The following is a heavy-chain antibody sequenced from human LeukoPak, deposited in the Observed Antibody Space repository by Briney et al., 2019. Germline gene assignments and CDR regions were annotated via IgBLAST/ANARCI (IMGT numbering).Heavy chain of an antibody. CDR3: ARASTGTIFDY. D-gene: IGHD2-8*02. Sequence: ASVRVSCKASGYTFTDYYIHWVRQAPGQGLEWMGIINPTGGTTVYTQKFQGRVTMTRDTATSTVNMDLISLRSEDTAVYYCARASTGTIFDYWGQGTLVTVSS. CDR2: INPTGGTT. V-gene: IGHV1-46*01. J-gene: IGHJ4*02. CDR1: GYTFTDYY.